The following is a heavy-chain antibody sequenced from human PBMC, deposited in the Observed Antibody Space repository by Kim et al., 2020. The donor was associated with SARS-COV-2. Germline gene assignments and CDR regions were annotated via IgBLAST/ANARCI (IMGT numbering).Heavy chain of an antibody. Sequence: YAAPVKGRFTNSRDDSKNTLYLQMNSLKTEDTAVYYCTTGSSGWNDAFDIWGQGTMVTVSS. CDR3: TTGSSGWNDAFDI. D-gene: IGHD6-19*01. J-gene: IGHJ3*02. V-gene: IGHV3-15*01.